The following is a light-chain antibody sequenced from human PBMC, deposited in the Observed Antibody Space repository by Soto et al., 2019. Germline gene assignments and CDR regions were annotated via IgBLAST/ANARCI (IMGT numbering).Light chain of an antibody. CDR1: QSIGTY. V-gene: IGKV3-20*01. Sequence: IVLKQTPAALSLSPEERASLSCRASQSIGTYLAWYQQKPGQAPRLLIYDASNRATGIPARFSGSGSGTDFTLTISRLEPEDFAGYYCQQYGSATTWTFGQGTKVDI. CDR2: DAS. J-gene: IGKJ1*01. CDR3: QQYGSATTWT.